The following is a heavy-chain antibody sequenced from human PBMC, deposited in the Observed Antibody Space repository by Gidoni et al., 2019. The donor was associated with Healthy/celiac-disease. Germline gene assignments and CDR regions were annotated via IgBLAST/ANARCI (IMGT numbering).Heavy chain of an antibody. CDR1: GSPFSSYE. CDR3: ARVFGDGDYNFPPDY. J-gene: IGHJ4*02. D-gene: IGHD4-17*01. CDR2: ISSRGSTI. Sequence: VPLVESGGGLVQPGGSLRLSCAASGSPFSSYEMNWVRQAPGKGLAVVSYISSRGSTIYYADSVKGRFTISRDNAKNSLYLQMNSLRAEDTAVYYCARVFGDGDYNFPPDYWGQGTLVTVSS. V-gene: IGHV3-48*03.